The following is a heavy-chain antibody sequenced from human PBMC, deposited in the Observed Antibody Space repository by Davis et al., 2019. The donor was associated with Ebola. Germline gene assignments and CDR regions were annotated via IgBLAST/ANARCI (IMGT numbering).Heavy chain of an antibody. D-gene: IGHD3-9*01. J-gene: IGHJ6*02. Sequence: GESLKISCAASGFTFSRHSMNWVRQAPGKGLEWVSLISSDGSYIYYADSVKGRFTISRDNGKNSLYLQMNSLRVEDTAVYYCSRGYYDILTGSLHGMDVWDQGTTVTVSS. CDR3: SRGYYDILTGSLHGMDV. V-gene: IGHV3-21*06. CDR1: GFTFSRHS. CDR2: ISSDGSYI.